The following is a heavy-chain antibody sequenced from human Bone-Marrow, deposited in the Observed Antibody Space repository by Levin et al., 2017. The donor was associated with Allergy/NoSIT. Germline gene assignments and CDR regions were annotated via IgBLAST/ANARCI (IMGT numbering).Heavy chain of an antibody. CDR2: INPGSGDT. J-gene: IGHJ5*02. Sequence: ASVKVSCKASGYTFTGYYIHWVRQAPGQGLEWMGWINPGSGDTNYAQQFHGRVTMTRDTSIDTAYIEVTRLKCDDSAVYFCARMLTGVWEWFDPWGQGTLVTVS. V-gene: IGHV1-2*02. CDR1: GYTFTGYY. CDR3: ARMLTGVWEWFDP. D-gene: IGHD1-20*01.